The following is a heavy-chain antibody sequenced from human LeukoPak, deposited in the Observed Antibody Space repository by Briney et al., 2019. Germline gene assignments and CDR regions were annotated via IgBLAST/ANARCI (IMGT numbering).Heavy chain of an antibody. Sequence: ASVKVSCKASGYTFTSYDINWVRQATGQGLEWMGWMNPNSGNTGYAQKFQGRVTMTRNTSISTAYMELSSLRSEDTAVYYCARAVREGGAYCGGDCPNWFDPWGQGTLVTVSS. CDR1: GYTFTSYD. CDR3: ARAVREGGAYCGGDCPNWFDP. D-gene: IGHD2-21*02. V-gene: IGHV1-8*01. J-gene: IGHJ5*02. CDR2: MNPNSGNT.